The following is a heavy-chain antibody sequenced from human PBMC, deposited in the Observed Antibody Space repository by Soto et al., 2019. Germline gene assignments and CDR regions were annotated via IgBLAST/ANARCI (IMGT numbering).Heavy chain of an antibody. CDR1: GYTFTSYD. D-gene: IGHD3-3*01. CDR2: MNPNSDNT. V-gene: IGHV1-8*01. Sequence: QVQLVQSGAEVKKPGASVKVSCKASGYTFTSYDINWVRQATGQGLERMGWMNPNSDNTGYAQKFQGRVTMTRNTSISTAYMELSSVRSEDKAVYYCATGITIFGVVPGWGQGTLVTVSS. J-gene: IGHJ4*02. CDR3: ATGITIFGVVPG.